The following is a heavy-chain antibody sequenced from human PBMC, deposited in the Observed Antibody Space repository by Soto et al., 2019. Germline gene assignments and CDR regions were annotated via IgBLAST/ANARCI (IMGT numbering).Heavy chain of an antibody. D-gene: IGHD2-21*01. Sequence: QITLKESGPSLVKPTQTLTLTCTFSGFSLTTSGVAVGWIRQPPGKALEWLALIYGDDDKRYSTSLKTRLAISRGTSENQVVLTMTDMDPVDTATYYCAHSKVYSYVGAFVIWGEGTMVTVSS. CDR3: AHSKVYSYVGAFVI. J-gene: IGHJ3*02. CDR2: IYGDDDK. CDR1: GFSLTTSGVA. V-gene: IGHV2-5*02.